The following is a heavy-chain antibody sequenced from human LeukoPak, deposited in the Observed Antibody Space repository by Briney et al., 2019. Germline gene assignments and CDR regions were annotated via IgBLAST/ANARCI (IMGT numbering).Heavy chain of an antibody. CDR1: GGSISSSSYY. CDR2: IYYSGST. Sequence: SETLSLTCAVSGGSISSSSYYWGWIRQPPGKGLEWIGSIYYSGSTYYNPSLKSRVTISVDTSKNQFSLKLSSVIAADTAVYYCASRRNDILTGSGFDYWGQGTLVTVSS. CDR3: ASRRNDILTGSGFDY. D-gene: IGHD3-9*01. V-gene: IGHV4-39*07. J-gene: IGHJ4*02.